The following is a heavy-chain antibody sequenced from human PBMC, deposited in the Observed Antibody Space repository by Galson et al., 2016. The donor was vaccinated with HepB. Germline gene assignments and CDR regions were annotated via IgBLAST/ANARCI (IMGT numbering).Heavy chain of an antibody. CDR2: ISTGSGSI. CDR1: GFALRRYS. J-gene: IGHJ5*02. V-gene: IGHV3-21*01. CDR3: ARDPDRVTDNWFDP. D-gene: IGHD5-18*01. Sequence: SLRLSCAASGFALRRYSMNWVRQAPGKGLEWVSSISTGSGSIYYADSVKGRFTISRDNAKNSLYLQMNSLRAADTAVYYCARDPDRVTDNWFDPWGQGTLVTVAS.